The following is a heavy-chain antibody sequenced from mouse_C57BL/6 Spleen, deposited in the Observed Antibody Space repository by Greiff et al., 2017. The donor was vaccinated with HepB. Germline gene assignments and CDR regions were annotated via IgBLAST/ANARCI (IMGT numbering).Heavy chain of an antibody. D-gene: IGHD2-12*01. Sequence: DVHLVESGGGLVKPGGSLKLSCAASGFTFSSYAMSWVRRTPEKRLEWVATISDGGSYTYYPDNVKGRFTISRDNAKNNLYLQMSHLKSEDTAMYYCARVATIKYAMDYWGQGTSVTVSS. CDR2: ISDGGSYT. CDR1: GFTFSSYA. V-gene: IGHV5-4*01. J-gene: IGHJ4*01. CDR3: ARVATIKYAMDY.